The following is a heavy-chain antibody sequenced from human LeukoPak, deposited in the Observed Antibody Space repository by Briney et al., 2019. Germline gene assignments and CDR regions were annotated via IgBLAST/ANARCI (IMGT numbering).Heavy chain of an antibody. J-gene: IGHJ3*02. D-gene: IGHD3-3*01. V-gene: IGHV4-34*01. CDR2: INHSGST. CDR3: ARGLNYDFWSGYYYGAFDI. CDR1: GGSFSGYY. Sequence: SETLSLTCAVYGGSFSGYYWSWIRQPPGKGLEWIGEINHSGSTNYNPSLKSRVTISVDTSKNQFSLKLSSVTAADTAVYYCARGLNYDFWSGYYYGAFDIWGQGTMVTVSS.